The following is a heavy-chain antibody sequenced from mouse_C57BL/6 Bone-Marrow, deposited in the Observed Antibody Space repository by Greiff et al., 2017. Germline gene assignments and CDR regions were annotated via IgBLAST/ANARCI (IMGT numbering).Heavy chain of an antibody. CDR3: AREDGYYGYAMDY. D-gene: IGHD2-3*01. CDR1: GFSLTSYG. CDR2: IWSGGST. J-gene: IGHJ4*01. Sequence: VKVVESGPGLVQPSQSLSITCTVSGFSLTSYGVHWVRQSPGKGLEWLGVIWSGGSTDYNAAFISRLSISKDNYKSQVFFKMNSLQADDTAIYYCAREDGYYGYAMDYWGQGTSVTVSS. V-gene: IGHV2-2*01.